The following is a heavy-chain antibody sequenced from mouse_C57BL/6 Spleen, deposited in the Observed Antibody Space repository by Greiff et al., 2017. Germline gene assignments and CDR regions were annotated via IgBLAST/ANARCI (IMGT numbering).Heavy chain of an antibody. V-gene: IGHV1-39*01. J-gene: IGHJ1*03. D-gene: IGHD1-1*01. CDR2: INPNYGTT. Sequence: EVQLQQSGPELVKPGASVKISCKASGYSFTDYNMNWVKQSNGKSLEWIGVINPNYGTTSYNQKFKGKATLTVDKSSSTAYMQLNSLTSEDSAVYYCARRHYGSSYWYFDFWGTGTTVTVSS. CDR1: GYSFTDYN. CDR3: ARRHYGSSYWYFDF.